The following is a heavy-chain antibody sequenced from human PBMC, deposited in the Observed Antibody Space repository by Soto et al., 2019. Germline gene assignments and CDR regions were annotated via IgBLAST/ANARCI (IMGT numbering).Heavy chain of an antibody. CDR3: ARDQVSGITIFGVGTSYYGMDV. J-gene: IGHJ6*02. Sequence: SVKVSCKASGGTFSSYAISWVRQAPGQGLEWMGGIIPIFGTANYAQKFQGRVTITADESTSTAYMELSSLRSEDTAVYYCARDQVSGITIFGVGTSYYGMDVWGQGTTVTVSS. CDR1: GGTFSSYA. D-gene: IGHD3-3*01. CDR2: IIPIFGTA. V-gene: IGHV1-69*13.